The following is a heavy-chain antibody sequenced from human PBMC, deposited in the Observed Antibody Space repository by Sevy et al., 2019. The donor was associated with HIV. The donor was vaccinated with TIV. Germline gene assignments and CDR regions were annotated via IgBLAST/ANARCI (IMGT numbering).Heavy chain of an antibody. CDR1: GFAFSSHA. Sequence: GGYLRLSCAASGFAFSSHAMHWVRQAPGKGLEWVAVISYEGTETFYAASVEGRFTISRDNSKNMLSLQINSLRPEDTAVYFCARDGGYSIKWYPLYWGQGTLVTVSS. V-gene: IGHV3-30-3*01. CDR2: ISYEGTET. CDR3: ARDGGYSIKWYPLY. D-gene: IGHD6-13*01. J-gene: IGHJ4*01.